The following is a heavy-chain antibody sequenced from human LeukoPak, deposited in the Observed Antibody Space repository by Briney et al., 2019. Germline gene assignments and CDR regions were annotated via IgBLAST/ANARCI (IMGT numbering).Heavy chain of an antibody. D-gene: IGHD2-2*01. V-gene: IGHV1-8*01. CDR1: GYTFTSYG. Sequence: ASVKVSCKASGYTFTSYGINWVRQATGQGLEWMGWMNTNSGNTGHAQKFQGRLTMTRDTSTNTAYMELSSLRSEDTAVYYCARGGGIAVVPAAMVGPWGQGTLVTVSS. J-gene: IGHJ5*02. CDR3: ARGGGIAVVPAAMVGP. CDR2: MNTNSGNT.